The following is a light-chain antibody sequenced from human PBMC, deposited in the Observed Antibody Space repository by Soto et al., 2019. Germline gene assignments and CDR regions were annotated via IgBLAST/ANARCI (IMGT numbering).Light chain of an antibody. Sequence: VLTQSPATLSLSPGERATLSCRASQSVSSYLAWYQQKPGQAPRLLIYDTSNRATGIPARFSGSGSGTDFTLTISSLEPEDFAIYYCQQRSNWPLTFGPGTKVDIK. V-gene: IGKV3-11*01. CDR1: QSVSSY. J-gene: IGKJ3*01. CDR2: DTS. CDR3: QQRSNWPLT.